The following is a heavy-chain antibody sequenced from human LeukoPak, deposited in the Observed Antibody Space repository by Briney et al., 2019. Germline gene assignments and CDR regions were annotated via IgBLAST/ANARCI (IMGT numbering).Heavy chain of an antibody. Sequence: SVKVSCKASGGSFSSYGFHWVRQAPEQGLEWMGGIIPVFRTTSYAQKFQDRVTITADRSTDTVYMELSSLRSEDMAVYFCARYSLRRTHYYDSTGYYCSLDVWGQGTVVTVSS. V-gene: IGHV1-69*06. CDR2: IIPVFRTT. J-gene: IGHJ3*01. CDR3: ARYSLRRTHYYDSTGYYCSLDV. CDR1: GGSFSSYG. D-gene: IGHD3-22*01.